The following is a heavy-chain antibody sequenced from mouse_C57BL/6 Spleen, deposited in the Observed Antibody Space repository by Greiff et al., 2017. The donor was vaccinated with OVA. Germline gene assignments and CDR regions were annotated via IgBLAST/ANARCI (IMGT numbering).Heavy chain of an antibody. CDR3: ARGGAMDY. CDR2: IFPGSGST. J-gene: IGHJ4*01. CDR1: GYTFTDYY. Sequence: VQLQQSGPELVKPGASVKISCKASGYTFTDYYIHWVKQRPGQGLEWIGWIFPGSGSTYYTEKFKGKATLTVDNSSSTAYMLRSSLTSEDSAVYFGARGGAMDYWGQGTSVTVSS. V-gene: IGHV1-75*01.